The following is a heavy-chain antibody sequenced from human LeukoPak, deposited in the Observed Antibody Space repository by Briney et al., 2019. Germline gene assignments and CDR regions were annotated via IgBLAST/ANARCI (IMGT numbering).Heavy chain of an antibody. Sequence: SETLSLTCTVSGVSISGSNSYWGWIRQPPGKGLEWIGSIYYSGNTYYNASLKSQVSISIDTSKNQFSLRLTSVTAADTAVYYCARQTGSGLFILPGDQGTLVTVSS. D-gene: IGHD3/OR15-3a*01. J-gene: IGHJ4*02. CDR1: GVSISGSNSY. CDR3: ARQTGSGLFILP. V-gene: IGHV4-39*01. CDR2: IYYSGNT.